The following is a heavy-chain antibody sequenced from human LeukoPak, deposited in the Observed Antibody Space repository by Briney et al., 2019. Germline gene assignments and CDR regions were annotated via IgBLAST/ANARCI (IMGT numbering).Heavy chain of an antibody. CDR3: ARLGEYDCGSGGSCHSDY. J-gene: IGHJ4*02. CDR1: GYTFTGYY. V-gene: IGHV1-2*02. Sequence: GASVKVSCKASGYTFTGYYMHWVRQAPGQGLEWMGWINPNSGGTNYAQKFQGRVTMTRDTSISTAYMELSRLRSDDTAVYYCARLGEYDCGSGGSCHSDYWGQGTLVTVSS. D-gene: IGHD2-15*01. CDR2: INPNSGGT.